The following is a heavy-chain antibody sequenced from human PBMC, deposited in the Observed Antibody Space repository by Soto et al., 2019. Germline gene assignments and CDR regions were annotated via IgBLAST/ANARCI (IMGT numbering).Heavy chain of an antibody. CDR3: ATLPHRPRIAVASKPWDY. J-gene: IGHJ4*02. V-gene: IGHV3-23*01. D-gene: IGHD6-19*01. Sequence: GGSLRLSCAASGFTFSSYAMSWVRQAPGKGLEWVSAISGSGGSTYYADSVKGRFTISRDNSKNTLYLQMNSLRAEDTAVYYCATLPHRPRIAVASKPWDYWGQGTLVTVSS. CDR2: ISGSGGST. CDR1: GFTFSSYA.